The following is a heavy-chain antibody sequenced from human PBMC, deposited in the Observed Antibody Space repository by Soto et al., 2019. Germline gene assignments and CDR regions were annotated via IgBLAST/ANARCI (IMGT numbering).Heavy chain of an antibody. CDR1: GGSISSSSYY. J-gene: IGHJ3*02. CDR3: ARQTAANDAFDI. CDR2: IYYSGST. D-gene: IGHD6-25*01. Sequence: SETLSLTCTVSGGSISSSSYYWGWIRQPPGKGLEWIGSIYYSGSTYYNPSLKSRVTISVDTSKNQFSLKLSSVTAADTAVYYCARQTAANDAFDIWGQGTIVTVSS. V-gene: IGHV4-39*01.